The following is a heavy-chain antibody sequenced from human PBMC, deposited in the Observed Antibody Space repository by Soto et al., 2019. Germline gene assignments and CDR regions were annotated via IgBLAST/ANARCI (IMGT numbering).Heavy chain of an antibody. Sequence: SVKVSCKASGGTFSSYAISWVRQAPGQGLDWMGGIIPIFGPANYAQKFQGRVTITADKSTSTAYMALSGLRDMEKDVHSLSRESTRYSSQLTWGLGTLVTVSS. J-gene: IGHJ5*02. CDR1: GGTFSSYA. CDR2: IIPIFGPA. CDR3: SRESTRYSSQLT. D-gene: IGHD6-13*01. V-gene: IGHV1-69*06.